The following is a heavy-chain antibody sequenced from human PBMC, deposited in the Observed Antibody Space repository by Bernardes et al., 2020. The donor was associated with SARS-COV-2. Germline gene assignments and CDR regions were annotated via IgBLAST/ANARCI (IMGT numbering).Heavy chain of an antibody. CDR1: GFTFSSSA. CDR3: VVYCSSTSCYTGVY. D-gene: IGHD2-2*02. V-gene: IGHV3-64D*09. Sequence: GEPLCLSCSASGFTFSSSALHWVRQAPGPGLEYVSAISSNGGSTYYADSVKGRFTISRDNSKNTLYLQMSSLRAEDTAVYYCVVYCSSTSCYTGVYWGQGTLVTDSA. J-gene: IGHJ4*02. CDR2: ISSNGGST.